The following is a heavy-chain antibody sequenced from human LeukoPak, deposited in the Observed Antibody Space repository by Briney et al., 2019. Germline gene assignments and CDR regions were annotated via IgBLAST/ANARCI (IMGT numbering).Heavy chain of an antibody. CDR1: GFTFCDYV. V-gene: IGHV3-49*04. Sequence: GGSLRLSCRASGFTFCDYVMTWVRQAPGKGVEWVGFIRSKVYGGTTEYAASVKGRFIISRDDSKSIAYLQMNSLKTEDTAVYYCTRDYGGFDYWGQGTLVTVSS. CDR3: TRDYGGFDY. J-gene: IGHJ4*02. CDR2: IRSKVYGGTT. D-gene: IGHD4-23*01.